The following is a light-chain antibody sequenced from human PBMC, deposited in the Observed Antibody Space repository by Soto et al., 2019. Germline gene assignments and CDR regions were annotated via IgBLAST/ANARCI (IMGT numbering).Light chain of an antibody. CDR3: QQYNSYWT. CDR1: QSISSW. J-gene: IGKJ1*01. CDR2: DAS. V-gene: IGKV1-5*01. Sequence: DIQMTQSPSTLSASVGDRVTITCRASQSISSWLAWYQQKPGKAPKLLIYDASSLESGVPSRFSGSGSGTEFTLTISSLQPDDIATYYCQQYNSYWTFGQRTKVEIK.